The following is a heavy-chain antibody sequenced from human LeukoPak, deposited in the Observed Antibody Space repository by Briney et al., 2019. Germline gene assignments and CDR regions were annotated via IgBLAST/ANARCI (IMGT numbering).Heavy chain of an antibody. J-gene: IGHJ5*02. D-gene: IGHD2-2*01. V-gene: IGHV3-48*02. CDR1: GFTFRRYT. CDR3: ARESTRVLLDP. Sequence: PGGSLRLSRAASGFTFRRYTMNWVRQAPGKGLEWVSHISSSGSTMYYADSVKGRFTISRDNARSSLILQMNSLRDEDTAVYYCARESTRVLLDPWGQGTLVTVSS. CDR2: ISSSGSTM.